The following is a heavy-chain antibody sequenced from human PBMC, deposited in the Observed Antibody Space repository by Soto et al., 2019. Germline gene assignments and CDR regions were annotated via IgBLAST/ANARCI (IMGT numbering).Heavy chain of an antibody. Sequence: ASVKVSCEASGYTFTSYGISWVRQAPGQGLEWMGWISAYNGNTNYAQKLQGRVTMTTDTSTSTAYMELRSLRSDDTAVYYCARDKNDFWSGWPPDVWGQGTTVTVSS. D-gene: IGHD3-3*01. J-gene: IGHJ6*02. CDR3: ARDKNDFWSGWPPDV. CDR2: ISAYNGNT. V-gene: IGHV1-18*04. CDR1: GYTFTSYG.